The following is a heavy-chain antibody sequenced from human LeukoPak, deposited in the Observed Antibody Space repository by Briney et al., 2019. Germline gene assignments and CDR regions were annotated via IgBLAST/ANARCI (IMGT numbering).Heavy chain of an antibody. Sequence: SQTLSLTCAISGDSVSGNSAAWNWIRQSPSRGLEWLGRTYYRSKWYNDYATSVKSRITINPDTSKNQFSLQLNSVTAADTAVYYCARDLYYYGSGSHSEAHGMDVWGQGTTVTVSS. CDR3: ARDLYYYGSGSHSEAHGMDV. CDR1: GDSVSGNSAA. CDR2: TYYRSKWYN. V-gene: IGHV6-1*01. J-gene: IGHJ6*02. D-gene: IGHD3-10*01.